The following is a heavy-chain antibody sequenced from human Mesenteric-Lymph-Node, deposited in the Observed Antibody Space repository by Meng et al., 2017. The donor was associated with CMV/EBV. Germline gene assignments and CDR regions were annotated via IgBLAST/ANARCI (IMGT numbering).Heavy chain of an antibody. CDR1: DASITTTSYY. Sequence: GSLRLSCRVSDASITTTSYYWAWIRQPPGKGLEWVGSMYYTGTGRTYYNPSLQNRVTISVDTSKNQFSLSLYSVTAADTAIYYCARLSFFSTGSLQAGPDFDKWGQGTLVTVSS. CDR3: ARLSFFSTGSLQAGPDFDK. V-gene: IGHV4-39*01. J-gene: IGHJ4*02. CDR2: MYYTGTGRT. D-gene: IGHD6-19*01.